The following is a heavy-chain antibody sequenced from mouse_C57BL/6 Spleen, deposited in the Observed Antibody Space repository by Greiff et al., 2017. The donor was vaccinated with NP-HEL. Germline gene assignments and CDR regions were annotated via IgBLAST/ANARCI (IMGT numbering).Heavy chain of an antibody. Sequence: EVQLQESGPGLVKPSQSLSLTCSVTGYSITSGYYWNWIRQFPGNKLEWMGYISYDGSNNYNPSLKNRISITRDTSKNQFFLKLNSVTTEDTATYYCARFHYDYEGFAYWGQGTLVTVSA. J-gene: IGHJ3*01. CDR3: ARFHYDYEGFAY. D-gene: IGHD2-4*01. V-gene: IGHV3-6*01. CDR1: GYSITSGYY. CDR2: ISYDGSN.